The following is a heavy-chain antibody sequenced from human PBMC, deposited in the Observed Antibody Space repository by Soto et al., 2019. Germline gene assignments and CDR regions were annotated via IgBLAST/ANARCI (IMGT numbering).Heavy chain of an antibody. Sequence: SETLSLTCAVYGGSFSGYYWSWIRQPPGKGLEWIGEINHSGSTNYNPSLKSRVTISVDTSKNQFSLKLSSVTAADTAVYYCVETIDAFDIWGQRTMVTVSS. CDR1: GGSFSGYY. CDR3: VETIDAFDI. V-gene: IGHV4-34*01. J-gene: IGHJ3*02. D-gene: IGHD3-10*01. CDR2: INHSGST.